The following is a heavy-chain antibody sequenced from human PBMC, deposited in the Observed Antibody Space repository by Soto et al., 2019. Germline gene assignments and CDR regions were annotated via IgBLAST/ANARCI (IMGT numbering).Heavy chain of an antibody. D-gene: IGHD2-15*01. V-gene: IGHV4-34*01. Sequence: SQTLSLTCAVSGGSFSGYCWSWIRLPPGKGLEWIGEINHSGRTNYNPSLKSRVTISVDTSKNQFSLKLRSVTAADTAVYYCAIDRKVLNGSSCELGWFNPWGQGSLI. CDR2: INHSGRT. J-gene: IGHJ5*02. CDR3: AIDRKVLNGSSCELGWFNP. CDR1: GGSFSGYC.